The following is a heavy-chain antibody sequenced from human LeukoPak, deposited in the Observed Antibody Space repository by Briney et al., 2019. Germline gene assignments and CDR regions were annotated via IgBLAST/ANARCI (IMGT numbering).Heavy chain of an antibody. V-gene: IGHV3-23*01. CDR2: ISGSGGST. CDR1: EFTFSSYA. CDR3: AKDTIAAAGTWFDY. Sequence: GGSLRLSCAASEFTFSSYAMSWVRQAPGKGLEWVLAISGSGGSTYYADSVKGRFTISRDNSKNTLYLQMNSLRAEDTAVYYCAKDTIAAAGTWFDYWGQGTLVTVSS. D-gene: IGHD6-13*01. J-gene: IGHJ4*02.